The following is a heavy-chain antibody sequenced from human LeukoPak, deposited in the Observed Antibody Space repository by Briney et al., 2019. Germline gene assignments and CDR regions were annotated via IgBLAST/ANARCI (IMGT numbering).Heavy chain of an antibody. CDR2: IYTSGST. CDR3: ARDPAVAGYYYGMDV. D-gene: IGHD6-19*01. Sequence: SETLSLTCTVSGGSISSYYWSWIRQPAGEGLEWIGRIYTSGSTNYNPSLKSRVTMSVDTSKNQFSLKLSSVTAADTAVYYCARDPAVAGYYYGMDVWGQGTTVTVSS. CDR1: GGSISSYY. J-gene: IGHJ6*02. V-gene: IGHV4-4*07.